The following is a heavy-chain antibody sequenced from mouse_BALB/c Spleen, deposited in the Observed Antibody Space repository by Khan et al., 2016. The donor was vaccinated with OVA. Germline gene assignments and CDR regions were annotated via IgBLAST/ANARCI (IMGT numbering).Heavy chain of an antibody. CDR3: TRSTFAY. Sequence: QVQLKQSGAELVRPGASVTLSCKASGYTFPDYELHWVKQRPVHGLEWIGDIDPKTGVTAYNQKFKGKATLTADKSSSTAYMELSSLTPEDSAVYYCTRSTFAYWGQGTLVTVSA. J-gene: IGHJ3*01. CDR1: GYTFPDYE. D-gene: IGHD3-1*01. V-gene: IGHV1-15*01. CDR2: IDPKTGVT.